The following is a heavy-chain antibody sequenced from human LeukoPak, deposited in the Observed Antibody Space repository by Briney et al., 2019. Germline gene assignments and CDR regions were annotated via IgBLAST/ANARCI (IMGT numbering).Heavy chain of an antibody. J-gene: IGHJ6*04. CDR3: ARDPGYESWSPFWGGMDV. CDR2: ITRDGSST. Sequence: GGSLRLSCAASGFTFSSSWMHWVRQAPGKGLVWVPRITRDGSSTTYADSVKGRFTTSRDNAKNTLYLQMDSLRDDDTAVYYCARDPGYESWSPFWGGMDVWGNGTTVVVSS. V-gene: IGHV3-74*01. D-gene: IGHD3-16*01. CDR1: GFTFSSSW.